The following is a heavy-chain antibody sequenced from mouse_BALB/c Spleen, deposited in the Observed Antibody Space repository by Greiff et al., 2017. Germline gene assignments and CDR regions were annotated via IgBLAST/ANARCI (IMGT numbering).Heavy chain of an antibody. D-gene: IGHD1-1*01. CDR3: ARRIYYGYAMDY. CDR1: GFNIKDYY. V-gene: IGHV14-1*02. Sequence: EVKLQESGAELVRPGALVKLSCKASGFNIKDYYMHWVKQRPEQGLEWIGWIDPENGNTIYDPKFQGKASITADTSSNTAYLQLSSLTSEDTAVYYCARRIYYGYAMDYWGQGTSVTVSS. CDR2: IDPENGNT. J-gene: IGHJ4*01.